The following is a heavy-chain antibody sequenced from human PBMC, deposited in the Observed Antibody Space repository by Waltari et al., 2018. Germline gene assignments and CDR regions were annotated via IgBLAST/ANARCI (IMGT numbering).Heavy chain of an antibody. Sequence: EVQLVESGGGLVQPGGSLRLSCAASGLTINTYSMNWVRQAPGKGLDWVSFISSLSTSSIRYADSVKGRFTISRDDAKNTLYLQMNSLRAEDTAVYYCAKGGIAAVTDYWGQGTLVTVSS. CDR1: GLTINTYS. CDR2: ISSLSTSSI. V-gene: IGHV3-48*01. CDR3: AKGGIAAVTDY. D-gene: IGHD6-13*01. J-gene: IGHJ4*02.